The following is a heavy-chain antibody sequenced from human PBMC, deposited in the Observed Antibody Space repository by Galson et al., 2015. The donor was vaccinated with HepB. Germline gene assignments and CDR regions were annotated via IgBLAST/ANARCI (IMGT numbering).Heavy chain of an antibody. CDR1: GYSFTSYW. D-gene: IGHD6-13*01. J-gene: IGHJ6*02. Sequence: QSGAEVKKPGESLRISCKGSGYSFTSYWISWVRQMPGKGLEWMGRIDPSDSYTNYSPSFQGHVTISADKSISTAYLQWSSLKASDTAMYYCASSKAAGTPDERYYYYGMDVWGQGTTVTVSS. V-gene: IGHV5-10-1*01. CDR2: IDPSDSYT. CDR3: ASSKAAGTPDERYYYYGMDV.